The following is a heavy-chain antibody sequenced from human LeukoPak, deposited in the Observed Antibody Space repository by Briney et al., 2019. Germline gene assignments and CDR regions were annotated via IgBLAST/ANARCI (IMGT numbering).Heavy chain of an antibody. J-gene: IGHJ4*02. CDR3: ARDYYDSSGYYSHFDY. CDR2: ISYSGDTI. V-gene: IGHV3-11*04. Sequence: GGSLRLSCAASEFTSSDYYMSWIRQAPGKGLEWVSYISYSGDTIYYGDSVKGRFAVSRDNAKNSLYLQMNSLRAEDTAVYYCARDYYDSSGYYSHFDYWGQGTLVTVSS. CDR1: EFTSSDYY. D-gene: IGHD3-22*01.